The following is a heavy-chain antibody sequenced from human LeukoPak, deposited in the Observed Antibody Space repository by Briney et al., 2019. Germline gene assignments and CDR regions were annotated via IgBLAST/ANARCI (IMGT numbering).Heavy chain of an antibody. Sequence: GGSLRLSCAASGFTFSNFWMHWVRQAPGKGLVWVALIYGDGSFTRYADSVKGRFTISRDNSKNPLSLQMNSLRVEDTAVYYCAKVSGTYLGYYYYHMDVWGQGTTVTVSS. V-gene: IGHV3-74*01. J-gene: IGHJ6*02. CDR2: IYGDGSFT. CDR3: AKVSGTYLGYYYYHMDV. D-gene: IGHD1-26*01. CDR1: GFTFSNFW.